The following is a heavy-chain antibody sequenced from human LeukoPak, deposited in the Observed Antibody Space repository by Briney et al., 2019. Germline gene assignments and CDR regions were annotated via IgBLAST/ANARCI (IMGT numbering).Heavy chain of an antibody. CDR2: IYYSGST. D-gene: IGHD3-10*01. Sequence: SETLSLTCTVSGGSISSSSYYWGWIRQPPGKGLEWIGSIYYSGSTYYNPSLKSRVTISVDTSKNQFSLKLSSVTAADTAVYYCASGPRRGYYGSGSYHNWFDPWGQGTLVTVSS. CDR3: ASGPRRGYYGSGSYHNWFDP. V-gene: IGHV4-39*07. CDR1: GGSISSSSYY. J-gene: IGHJ5*02.